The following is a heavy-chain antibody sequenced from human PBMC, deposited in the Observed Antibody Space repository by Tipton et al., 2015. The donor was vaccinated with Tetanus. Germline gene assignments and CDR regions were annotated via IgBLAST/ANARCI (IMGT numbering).Heavy chain of an antibody. CDR2: IYPGDSDT. CDR3: ARRLGPDTGDQIWYFDL. D-gene: IGHD7-27*01. CDR1: GYNFNLYW. J-gene: IGHJ2*01. Sequence: QSGAEVKKPGESLKISCQGSGYNFNLYWIAWVRQMPGKGLEWMGIIYPGDSDTTYSPSFEGQVTISADKSISTAYLQWNNLKTSDAAMYYCARRLGPDTGDQIWYFDLWGRGTMITVPS. V-gene: IGHV5-51*01.